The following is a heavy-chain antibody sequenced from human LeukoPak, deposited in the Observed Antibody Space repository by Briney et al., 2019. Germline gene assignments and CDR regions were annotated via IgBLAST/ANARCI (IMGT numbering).Heavy chain of an antibody. CDR2: IYPGDSDT. Sequence: GESLKISCKGSGYSFTSYWIGWVRQMPGKGLEWMGIIYPGDSDTRYSPSFQGQVTISADESISTAYLQWSSLKASDTAMYYCARLGIEYDFWTGYSPNDYWGQGTLVTVSS. CDR1: GYSFTSYW. CDR3: ARLGIEYDFWTGYSPNDY. J-gene: IGHJ4*02. V-gene: IGHV5-51*01. D-gene: IGHD3-3*01.